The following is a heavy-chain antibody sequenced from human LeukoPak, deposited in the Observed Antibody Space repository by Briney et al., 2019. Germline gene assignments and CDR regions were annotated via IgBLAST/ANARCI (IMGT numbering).Heavy chain of an antibody. Sequence: PGGSLRLSCPASGFTFSSYAMHWVRPAPGRGLEWVAVISYDGSNKYYADSVKGRFTSSRDNSKNTLYLQMNSLRAEDTAVYDCARDRGYCSGGSCYYFDFWGQGTLVTVSS. J-gene: IGHJ4*02. CDR1: GFTFSSYA. CDR3: ARDRGYCSGGSCYYFDF. V-gene: IGHV3-30-3*01. CDR2: ISYDGSNK. D-gene: IGHD2-15*01.